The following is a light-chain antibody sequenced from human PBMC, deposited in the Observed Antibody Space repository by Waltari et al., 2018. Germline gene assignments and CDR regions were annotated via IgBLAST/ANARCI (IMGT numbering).Light chain of an antibody. CDR1: QSVSSN. V-gene: IGKV3-15*01. J-gene: IGKJ1*01. CDR2: GAS. Sequence: ERVMTQSPATLSVSPGERATLSCRASQSVSSNLAWYQQKPGQAPRLLIYGASTRATGVPARFSGSGSGTDFNLTISSLQSEDFAVYYCQQYDNWPRTFGQGTKVEI. CDR3: QQYDNWPRT.